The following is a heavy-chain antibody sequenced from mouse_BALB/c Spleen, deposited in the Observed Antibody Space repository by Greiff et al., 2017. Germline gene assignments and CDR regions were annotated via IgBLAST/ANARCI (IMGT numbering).Heavy chain of an antibody. CDR2: INPNNGGT. Sequence: EVQLQQSGPELVKPGASVKIPCTASGYTFTDYNMYWVKQSHGKSLEWIGDINPNNGGTIYNQKFKGKATLTVDKSSSTAYMELRSLTSEDTAVYYCARETLVKFAYWGQGTLVTVSA. CDR1: GYTFTDYN. J-gene: IGHJ3*01. V-gene: IGHV1-18*01. CDR3: ARETLVKFAY. D-gene: IGHD2-10*02.